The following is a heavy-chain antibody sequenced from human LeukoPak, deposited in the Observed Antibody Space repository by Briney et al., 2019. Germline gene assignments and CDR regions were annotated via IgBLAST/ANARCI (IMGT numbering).Heavy chain of an antibody. D-gene: IGHD6-19*01. CDR1: GFTFSSYW. Sequence: GGSLRLSCAASGFTFSSYWMHWVRQVPGKGLVWVSRINSDGSSRSYVDSVMGRFTISRDNAKNTLYLQLDSLRAEDTAVYYCARGLAVAGSSWFDPWGQGTLVSVSS. J-gene: IGHJ5*02. V-gene: IGHV3-74*01. CDR3: ARGLAVAGSSWFDP. CDR2: INSDGSSR.